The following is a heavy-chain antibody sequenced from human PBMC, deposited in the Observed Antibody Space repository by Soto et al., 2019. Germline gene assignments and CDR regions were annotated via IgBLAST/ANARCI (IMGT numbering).Heavy chain of an antibody. D-gene: IGHD5-18*01. J-gene: IGHJ4*02. CDR2: ISAYNGNT. CDR3: ARVSVYTAPRYGFDY. Sequence: QVQLVQSGAEVKKPGASVKVSCKASGYTFTSYGISWVRQAPGQGLEWMGWISAYNGNTNYAQKLQGRVTMTTDTSAVTAYMELRTLRSDDTAVYYCARVSVYTAPRYGFDYCGQGTLVTVSS. CDR1: GYTFTSYG. V-gene: IGHV1-18*01.